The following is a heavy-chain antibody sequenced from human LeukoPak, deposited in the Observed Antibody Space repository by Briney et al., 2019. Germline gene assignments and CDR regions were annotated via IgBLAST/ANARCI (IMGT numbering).Heavy chain of an antibody. V-gene: IGHV4-39*01. CDR2: IYYSGST. J-gene: IGHJ4*02. CDR1: RGSISSSSYY. CDR3: ARHEITMVRGVIPYYFDY. D-gene: IGHD3-10*01. Sequence: PSETLSLTCTVSRGSISSSSYYWGWIRQPPGKGLEWIGSIYYSGSTYYNPSLKSRVTISVDTSKNQFSLKLSSVTAVDTAVYSCARHEITMVRGVIPYYFDYWGQGTLVTVSS.